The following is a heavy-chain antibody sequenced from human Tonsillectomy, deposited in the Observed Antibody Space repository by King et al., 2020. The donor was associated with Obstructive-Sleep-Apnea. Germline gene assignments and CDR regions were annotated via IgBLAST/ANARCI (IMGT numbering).Heavy chain of an antibody. V-gene: IGHV3-30*04. CDR3: ARDRSSGSKLDY. Sequence: VQLVESGGGVVQPGRSLRLSCAASGFTFTTYAMHWVLQAPGKGRGWGTRISYDGTFKYYADSVKGRFTISRDNSKNTLYLQMSSLRAEDTAVYYCARDRSSGSKLDYWGQGTLVTVSS. CDR1: GFTFTTYA. D-gene: IGHD3-22*01. J-gene: IGHJ4*02. CDR2: ISYDGTFK.